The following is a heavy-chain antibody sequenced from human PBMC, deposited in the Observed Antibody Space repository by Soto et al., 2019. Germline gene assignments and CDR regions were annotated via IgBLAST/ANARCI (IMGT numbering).Heavy chain of an antibody. CDR2: LYYGRSA. CDR3: ARFEYSSSGPFDYYYGMDV. V-gene: IGHV4-59*01. Sequence: PSETLSLTCAVSGDSISSYYCMWIRQPPGKGLESIGYLYYGRSANYNPSLKSRVTLSVDTSTNQCSLTLSSMTAADTAVYYCARFEYSSSGPFDYYYGMDVWGQGTTVTVSS. J-gene: IGHJ6*02. D-gene: IGHD6-6*01. CDR1: GDSISSYY.